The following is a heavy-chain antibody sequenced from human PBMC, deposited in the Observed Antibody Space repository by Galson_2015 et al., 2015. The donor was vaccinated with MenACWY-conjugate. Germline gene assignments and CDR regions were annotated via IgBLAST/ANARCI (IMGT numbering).Heavy chain of an antibody. J-gene: IGHJ4*02. CDR1: GFTFNNYA. CDR2: IGNSGGST. CDR3: AKGVWGTFDY. Sequence: SLRLSCAAAGFTFNNYAMNRVRQGPGEGLEWVSVIGNSGGSTSYADSLKGRFTISRDNSKNTLYLQMNSLRAEDTAVYYCAKGVWGTFDYWVQGTLVAVSS. V-gene: IGHV3-23*01. D-gene: IGHD3-16*01.